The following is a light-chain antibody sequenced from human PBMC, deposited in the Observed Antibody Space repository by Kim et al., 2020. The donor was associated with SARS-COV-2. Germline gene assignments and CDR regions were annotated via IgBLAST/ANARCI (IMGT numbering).Light chain of an antibody. CDR1: SGHSSYA. CDR2: VNSDGSH. Sequence: QLVLTQSPSASASLGASVKLTCTLSSGHSSYAFAWHQQQPEKGPRYLMKVNSDGSHSRGTGIPDRFSGSSSGAERYLTISSLQSEDEADYYCQTWGTGIHVFGGGTQLTVL. J-gene: IGLJ3*02. CDR3: QTWGTGIHV. V-gene: IGLV4-69*01.